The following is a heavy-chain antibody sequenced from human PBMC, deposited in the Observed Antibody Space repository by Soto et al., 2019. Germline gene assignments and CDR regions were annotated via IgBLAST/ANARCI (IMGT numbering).Heavy chain of an antibody. D-gene: IGHD2-8*01. CDR3: ARGFRNGFNV. CDR2: ISGPSIYI. CDR1: GFTFSGYS. V-gene: IGHV3-21*01. J-gene: IGHJ6*02. Sequence: EVQLVESGGGLVKPGGSLRLSCVASGFTFSGYSINWVRQAPGKGLEWVSYISGPSIYIYYADSVKGRFTISRDNAKSAVYLKMNSLRAEDTAVYYCARGFRNGFNVWGQGTTVSVSS.